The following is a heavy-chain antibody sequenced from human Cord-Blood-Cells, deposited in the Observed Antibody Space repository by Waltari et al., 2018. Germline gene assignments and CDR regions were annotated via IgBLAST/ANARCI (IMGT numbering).Heavy chain of an antibody. Sequence: QLQLQESGPGLVKPSETLSLTCTVSGGSISSSSYYWGWIRQPPGKGLEWIGSIYYSWGTYYNPSLKSRVTISVDTSKNQFSLKLSSVTAADTAVYYRARHGAPALSMTGYYASYYYYGMDVWGQGTTVTVSS. J-gene: IGHJ6*02. CDR2: IYYSWGT. CDR1: GGSISSSSYY. D-gene: IGHD3-9*01. CDR3: ARHGAPALSMTGYYASYYYYGMDV. V-gene: IGHV4-39*01.